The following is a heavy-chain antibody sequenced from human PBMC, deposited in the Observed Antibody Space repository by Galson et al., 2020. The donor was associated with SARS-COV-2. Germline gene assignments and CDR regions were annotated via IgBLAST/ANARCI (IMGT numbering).Heavy chain of an antibody. CDR2: IRSKANSYAT. V-gene: IGHV3-73*01. Sequence: GESLKISCAASGFTFSGSAMHWVRQASGKGLEWVGRIRSKANSYATAYAASVEGRFTISRDDSKNTAYLRMNSLKTEDTAVYYCTTQSLIVGAPGGDYWGQGTRVTVSS. CDR3: TTQSLIVGAPGGDY. D-gene: IGHD1-26*01. J-gene: IGHJ4*02. CDR1: GFTFSGSA.